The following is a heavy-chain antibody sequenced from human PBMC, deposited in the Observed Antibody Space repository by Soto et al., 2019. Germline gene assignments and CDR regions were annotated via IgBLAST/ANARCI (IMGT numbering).Heavy chain of an antibody. V-gene: IGHV3-23*01. CDR3: AKVHSSGCYPGRADYYYYGMDV. D-gene: IGHD6-19*01. J-gene: IGHJ6*02. CDR1: GFTFSSYA. CDR2: ISGSGGST. Sequence: GGSLRLSCAASGFTFSSYAMSWVRQAPGKGLEWVSAISGSGGSTYYADSVKGRFTISRDNSKNTLYLQMNSLRAEDTAVYYCAKVHSSGCYPGRADYYYYGMDVWGQGTTVTVYS.